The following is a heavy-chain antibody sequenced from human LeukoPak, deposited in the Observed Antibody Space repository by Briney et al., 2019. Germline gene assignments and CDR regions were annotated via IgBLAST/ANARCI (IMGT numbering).Heavy chain of an antibody. D-gene: IGHD1-26*01. Sequence: GGSLRLSCAASGFTFSSYSMNWVRQAPGKGLEWISGISGSGASTYYADFVKGRFTISRDDSRNTLYLQMNSLRGDDTAVYYCAKDVGKWESLHFFDYWGQGTLVTVSS. CDR2: ISGSGAST. J-gene: IGHJ4*02. CDR3: AKDVGKWESLHFFDY. V-gene: IGHV3-23*01. CDR1: GFTFSSYS.